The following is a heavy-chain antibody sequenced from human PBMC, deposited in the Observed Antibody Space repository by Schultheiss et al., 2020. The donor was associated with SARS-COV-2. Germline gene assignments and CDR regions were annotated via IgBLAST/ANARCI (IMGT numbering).Heavy chain of an antibody. CDR2: IYYSGST. D-gene: IGHD3-22*01. CDR1: GGPISPYY. V-gene: IGHV4-59*08. J-gene: IGHJ5*02. CDR3: ARVGAPDYYDSSGYYAA. Sequence: SETLSLTCTVSGGPISPYYWSWIRQPPGKGLELIGYIYYSGSTNYNHSLKSRVTMSEDTYKNQFSLKLSSVTAADTAVYYCARVGAPDYYDSSGYYAAWGQGTLVTVSS.